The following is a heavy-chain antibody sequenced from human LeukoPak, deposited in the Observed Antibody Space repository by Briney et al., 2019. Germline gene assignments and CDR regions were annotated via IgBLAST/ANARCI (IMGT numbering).Heavy chain of an antibody. V-gene: IGHV4-4*07. CDR2: IYSSGST. CDR1: GGSISSYH. J-gene: IGHJ5*02. Sequence: SETLSLTCTVSGGSISSYHGSWIRQPAGKGLEWIGRIYSSGSTNYNPSLKSRVTPSVDTSKNQFSLKLSSVTAADTAVYYCARSTEGWFDPWGQGTLVTVSS. CDR3: ARSTEGWFDP.